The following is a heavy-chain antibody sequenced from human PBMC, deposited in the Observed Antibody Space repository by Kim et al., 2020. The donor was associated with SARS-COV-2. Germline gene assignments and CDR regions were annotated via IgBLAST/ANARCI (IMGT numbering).Heavy chain of an antibody. Sequence: GGSLRLSCAASGFTFDDYGMSWVRQAPGKGLEWVSGINWNGGSTGYADSVKGRFTISRDNAKNSLYLQMNSLRAEDTALYHCARAFGVGATPNYGMDVWGQGTTVTVSS. CDR3: ARAFGVGATPNYGMDV. CDR2: INWNGGST. CDR1: GFTFDDYG. D-gene: IGHD1-26*01. J-gene: IGHJ6*02. V-gene: IGHV3-20*01.